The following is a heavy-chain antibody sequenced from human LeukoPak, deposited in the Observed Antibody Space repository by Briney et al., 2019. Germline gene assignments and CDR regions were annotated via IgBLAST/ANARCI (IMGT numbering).Heavy chain of an antibody. CDR3: ARHMLVRFFGELQFDY. V-gene: IGHV3-7*03. Sequence: PGGSLRLSCAASGFTFSSYWMSWVRQAPGKGLEWVANIKQDGSEKYYVDSVKGRFTISRDNAKNSQYLQMNSLRAEDTAVYYCARHMLVRFFGELQFDYWGQGTLVTVSS. CDR1: GFTFSSYW. D-gene: IGHD3-10*01. CDR2: IKQDGSEK. J-gene: IGHJ4*02.